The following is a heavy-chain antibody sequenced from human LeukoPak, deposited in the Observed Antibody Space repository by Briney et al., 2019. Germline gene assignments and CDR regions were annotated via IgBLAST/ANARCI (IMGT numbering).Heavy chain of an antibody. CDR2: IYYSGST. J-gene: IGHJ4*02. D-gene: IGHD3-10*01. CDR3: ARYNTYYSGSGSYEFDY. CDR1: GGSISSSSYY. Sequence: SETLSLTCTVSGGSISSSSYYWGWIRQPPGKGLEWIGSIYYSGSTYYNPSLKSRVTISVDTSKNQFSLKLSSVTAADTAVYYCARYNTYYSGSGSYEFDYWGQGTLVTVSS. V-gene: IGHV4-39*07.